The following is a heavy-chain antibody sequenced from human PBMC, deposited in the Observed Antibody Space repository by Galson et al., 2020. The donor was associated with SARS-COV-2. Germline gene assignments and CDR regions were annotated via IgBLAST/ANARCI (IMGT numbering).Heavy chain of an antibody. D-gene: IGHD6-19*01. CDR1: DGSVNSGPFY. CDR3: ARPHSTGWYYFDY. Sequence: SETLSLTCTISDGSVNSGPFYWSWIRQPPGKGLEWIGYIYSGTTKYNPSLKSRVTISVDTSKNQYSLKLSSVTAAATAVYYCARPHSTGWYYFDYWGQGTLVTVSS. V-gene: IGHV4-61*01. J-gene: IGHJ4*02. CDR2: IYSGTT.